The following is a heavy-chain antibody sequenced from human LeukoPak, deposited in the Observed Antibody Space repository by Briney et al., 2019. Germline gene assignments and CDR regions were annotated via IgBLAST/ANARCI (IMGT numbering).Heavy chain of an antibody. CDR2: TSDRGDYT. J-gene: IGHJ4*02. D-gene: IGHD2-15*01. Sequence: GGSLRLSCAASGFTFTSYSMSWVRQAPGKGLEWVSGTSDRGDYTYYADSVKGRFTISRDNSKNTLYLQMNSLRAEDTAVYYCAKAPSQLGYCSGGSCYGFDYWGQGTLVTVSS. CDR1: GFTFTSYS. CDR3: AKAPSQLGYCSGGSCYGFDY. V-gene: IGHV3-23*01.